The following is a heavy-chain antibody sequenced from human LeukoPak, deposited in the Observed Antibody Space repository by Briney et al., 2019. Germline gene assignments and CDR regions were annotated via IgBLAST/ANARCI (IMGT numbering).Heavy chain of an antibody. Sequence: PSETLSLTCTVSGGSISSYYWSWIRHHPGKGLEWIGYIYYSGSTNYNPSLKSRVTISVDTSKNQFSLKLSSVTAADTAVYYCARAPSYYDSSGYRFDPWGQGTLVTVSS. CDR3: ARAPSYYDSSGYRFDP. V-gene: IGHV4-59*13. CDR2: IYYSGST. D-gene: IGHD3-22*01. J-gene: IGHJ5*02. CDR1: GGSISSYY.